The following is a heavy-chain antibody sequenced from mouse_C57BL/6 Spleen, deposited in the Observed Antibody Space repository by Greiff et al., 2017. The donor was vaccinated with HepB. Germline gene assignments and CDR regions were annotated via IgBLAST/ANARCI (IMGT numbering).Heavy chain of an antibody. CDR3: TRESGEGYGNYEWFAY. D-gene: IGHD2-1*01. V-gene: IGHV5-9-1*02. CDR1: GFTFSSYA. J-gene: IGHJ3*01. Sequence: EVKLVESGEGLVKPGGSLKLSCAASGFTFSSYAMSWVRQTPEKRLEWVAYISSGGDYIYYADTVKGRFTISRDNARNTLYLQMSSLKSEDTAMYYCTRESGEGYGNYEWFAYWGQGTLVTVSA. CDR2: ISSGGDYI.